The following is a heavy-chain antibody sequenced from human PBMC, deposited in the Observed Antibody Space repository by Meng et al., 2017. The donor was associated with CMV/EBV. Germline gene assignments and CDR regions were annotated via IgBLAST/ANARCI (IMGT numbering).Heavy chain of an antibody. V-gene: IGHV1-2*02. CDR3: VRDHNWGPDY. CDR2: IYPNSGGT. J-gene: IGHJ4*02. Sequence: GPLVQPGAGVKSPGASVKFSCQTSGYRFSDNYMHWVRQAPGQGLEWMGWIYPNSGGTHYAQKFQDRVTMTRDTSISTVYMELSRLTSDDTAVYYCVRDHNWGPDYWGQGTLVTVSS. CDR1: GYRFSDNY. D-gene: IGHD1-1*01.